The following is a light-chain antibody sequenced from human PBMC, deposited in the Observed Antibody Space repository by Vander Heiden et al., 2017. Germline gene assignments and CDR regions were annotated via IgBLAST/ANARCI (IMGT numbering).Light chain of an antibody. CDR3: QQSYSTPWT. CDR2: GAS. J-gene: IGKJ1*01. CDR1: QSISSY. Sequence: DIQMTQSPSSLSGSVGDRVTITCRASQSISSYLNWYQQKQGKAPKLLIYGASSLQSGVPSRFSGSGSGTDFTLTISSLLPEDFATYYCQQSYSTPWTFGQGTKVEIK. V-gene: IGKV1-39*01.